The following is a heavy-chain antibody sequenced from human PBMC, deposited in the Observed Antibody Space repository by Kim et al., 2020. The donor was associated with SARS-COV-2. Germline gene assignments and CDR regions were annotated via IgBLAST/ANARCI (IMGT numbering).Heavy chain of an antibody. D-gene: IGHD6-13*01. J-gene: IGHJ4*02. CDR2: ISGSGGST. CDR3: AKGRETYSSSYNDY. CDR1: GFTFSSYA. Sequence: GGSLRLSCAASGFTFSSYAMSWVRQAPGKGLEWVSGISGSGGSTYSADSVKGRFTISRDNSKNTLYLQMNSLRAEDTAVYYCAKGRETYSSSYNDYWGQGTLVTVSS. V-gene: IGHV3-23*01.